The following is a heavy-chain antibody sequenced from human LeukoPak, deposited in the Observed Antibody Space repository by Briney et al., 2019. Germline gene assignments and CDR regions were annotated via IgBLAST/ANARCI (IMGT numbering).Heavy chain of an antibody. CDR2: ISSSGSTI. V-gene: IGHV3-48*03. D-gene: IGHD3-10*01. CDR3: ARDKYGDYGSGSYYPYYYYGMDV. CDR1: GFTFSSYE. J-gene: IGHJ6*02. Sequence: GGSLRLSCAASGFTFSSYEMNWVRQAPGKGLEWVSYISSSGSTIYYADSVKGRFTISRDNAKNPPYLQMNSLRAEDTAVYYCARDKYGDYGSGSYYPYYYYGMDVWGQGTTVTVSS.